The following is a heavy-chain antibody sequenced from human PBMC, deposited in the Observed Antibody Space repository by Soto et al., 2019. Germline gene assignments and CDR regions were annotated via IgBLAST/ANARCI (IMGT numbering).Heavy chain of an antibody. V-gene: IGHV2-5*02. D-gene: IGHD2-2*01. CDR2: IYWDDDK. J-gene: IGHJ4*02. CDR3: APRGRRTDSCPRGDFDS. CDR1: GVSLSTNGVG. Sequence: QITLRESGPPVLKSTETLTLTCTFSGVSLSTNGVGVGWIRQSPGKALEWLAIIYWDDDKRYSPSLQNRLTTPRDPSNKQVVLKLTYGAPGTHGTFFWAPRGRRTDSCPRGDFDSWGEGALVAVFS.